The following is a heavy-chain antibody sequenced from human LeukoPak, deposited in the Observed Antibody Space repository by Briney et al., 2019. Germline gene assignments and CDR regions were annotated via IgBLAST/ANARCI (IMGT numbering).Heavy chain of an antibody. CDR3: ARCVKVDYDFWSGYYVSYYYYGMDV. D-gene: IGHD3-3*01. J-gene: IGHJ6*02. CDR1: GFTFSSYW. Sequence: GGSLRLSCAASGFTFSSYWMSWVRQAPGKGLEWVANIKQDGSEKYYVDSVRGRFTISRDNAKNSLYLQMNSLRAEDTAVYYCARCVKVDYDFWSGYYVSYYYYGMDVWGQGTTVTVSS. CDR2: IKQDGSEK. V-gene: IGHV3-7*05.